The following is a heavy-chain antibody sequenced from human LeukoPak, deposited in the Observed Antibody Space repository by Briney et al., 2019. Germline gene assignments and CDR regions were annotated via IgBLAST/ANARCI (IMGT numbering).Heavy chain of an antibody. CDR3: AKGPVVPDATYYFDY. J-gene: IGHJ4*02. CDR2: ISGSGGST. CDR1: GFTFSGYA. Sequence: GGSLRVSCAAPGFTFSGYAMTWVRPALGEGLGWVSAISGSGGSTYYADSVKGRFTISRDNSKNMLHLQMNSLRAEDTAVYYCAKGPVVPDATYYFDYWGQGTLVTVSS. V-gene: IGHV3-23*01. D-gene: IGHD2-2*01.